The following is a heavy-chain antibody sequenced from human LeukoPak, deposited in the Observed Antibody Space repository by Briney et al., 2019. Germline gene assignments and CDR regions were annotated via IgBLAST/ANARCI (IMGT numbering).Heavy chain of an antibody. D-gene: IGHD3-3*01. V-gene: IGHV3-7*01. J-gene: IGHJ6*03. CDR1: GFTFSRHW. CDR3: GTKAMDV. CDR2: IKQDGSDE. Sequence: GGSLRLSCAASGFTFSRHWMSWVRQTLEKGLEWVANIKQDGSDEYYVDSVKGRFTISRDNAKNSLFLQMNGLRADDTAVYYCGTKAMDVWGKGTTVTVSS.